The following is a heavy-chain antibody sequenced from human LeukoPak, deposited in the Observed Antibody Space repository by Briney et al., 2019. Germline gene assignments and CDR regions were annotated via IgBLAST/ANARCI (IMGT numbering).Heavy chain of an antibody. Sequence: SETLSLTCAVYGGSFSGYYWSWIRQPPGKGLEWIGEINHSGSTNYNPSLKSRVTISVDTSKNQFSLKLSSVTAADTAVYYCARGLRFLEWLGPSFDYWGQGTLVTVSS. J-gene: IGHJ4*02. V-gene: IGHV4-34*01. D-gene: IGHD3-3*01. CDR1: GGSFSGYY. CDR2: INHSGST. CDR3: ARGLRFLEWLGPSFDY.